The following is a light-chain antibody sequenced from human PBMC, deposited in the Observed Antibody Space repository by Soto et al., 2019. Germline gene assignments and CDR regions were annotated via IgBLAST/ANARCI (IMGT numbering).Light chain of an antibody. CDR3: SSYAGSSTLV. Sequence: QSALTQPASVSGSPGQSITISCTGTSSDVGSYNLVSWYQQHPVKAPKLMIYEVSKRPSGVSNRFSGSKSGNTASLTISGLQAEDEADYYCSSYAGSSTLVFGGGTELTVL. J-gene: IGLJ3*02. CDR2: EVS. V-gene: IGLV2-23*02. CDR1: SSDVGSYNL.